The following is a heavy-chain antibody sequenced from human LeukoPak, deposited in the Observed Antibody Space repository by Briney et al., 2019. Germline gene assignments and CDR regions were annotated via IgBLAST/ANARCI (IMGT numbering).Heavy chain of an antibody. CDR1: GYTFTNYD. CDR3: ARVHYYDSKGNWFDP. V-gene: IGHV1-8*01. CDR2: MNPNSGNT. J-gene: IGHJ5*02. D-gene: IGHD3-22*01. Sequence: ASVKVSCKASGYTFTNYDINWVRQATGQGLEWMGWMNPNSGNTSYAQKFQGRVTMTRDTSISTAYMELNSLRSEDTAVYYCARVHYYDSKGNWFDPWGQGTLVTVSS.